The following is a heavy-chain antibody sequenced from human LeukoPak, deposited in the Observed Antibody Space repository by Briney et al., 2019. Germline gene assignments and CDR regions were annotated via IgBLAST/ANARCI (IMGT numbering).Heavy chain of an antibody. Sequence: SETPALACAVAGGSVSSVYGGWVPWPPGKGREWSGEIYYSESTNDSPSLKSRVTISVDTSKNQFSLKLSSVTAADTALYYCARPPIYSGSYYTVAYWGQETLVTVYS. V-gene: IGHV4-59*02. D-gene: IGHD1-26*01. CDR1: GGSVSSVY. J-gene: IGHJ4*02. CDR3: ARPPIYSGSYYTVAY. CDR2: IYYSEST.